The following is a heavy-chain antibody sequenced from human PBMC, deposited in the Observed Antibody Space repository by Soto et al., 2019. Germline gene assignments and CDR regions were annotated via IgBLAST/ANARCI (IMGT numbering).Heavy chain of an antibody. CDR1: GYTFTGDY. D-gene: IGHD2-15*01. J-gene: IGHJ3*02. CDR2: INPSGGST. V-gene: IGHV1-46*03. CDR3: ASCSGGSCYRPSHAFDI. Sequence: ASVKVSCKASGYTFTGDYMHWVRQAPGQGLEWMGIINPSGGSTSYAQKFQGRVTMTRDTSTSTVYMELSSLRSEDTAVYYCASCSGGSCYRPSHAFDIWGQGTMVTVSS.